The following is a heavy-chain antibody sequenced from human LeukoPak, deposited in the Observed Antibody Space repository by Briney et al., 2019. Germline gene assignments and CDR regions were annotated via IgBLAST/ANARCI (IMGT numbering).Heavy chain of an antibody. D-gene: IGHD5-24*01. CDR1: GFTFSSYS. CDR3: ARASNPWLQLT. J-gene: IGHJ5*02. V-gene: IGHV3-7*03. Sequence: GGSLRLSCAASGFTFSSYSMNWVRQAPGKGLEWVGNIKQDGSEKRYADSVRGRFTISRDNAQTSLYLLMNSLRAEDTAVYYCARASNPWLQLTWGQGTLVTVSS. CDR2: IKQDGSEK.